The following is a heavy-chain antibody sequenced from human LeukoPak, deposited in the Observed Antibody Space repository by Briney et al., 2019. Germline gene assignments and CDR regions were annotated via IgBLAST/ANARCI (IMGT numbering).Heavy chain of an antibody. Sequence: SETLSLTCAVYGGSFSGYYWSWIRQPPGKGLEWIGEINHSGSTNYNPSLKSRVTISVDTSKNQSSLKLSSVTAADTAVYYCARVSTRKRRTYGMDVWGKGTTVTVSS. CDR2: INHSGST. CDR1: GGSFSGYY. J-gene: IGHJ6*04. V-gene: IGHV4-34*01. D-gene: IGHD1-1*01. CDR3: ARVSTRKRRTYGMDV.